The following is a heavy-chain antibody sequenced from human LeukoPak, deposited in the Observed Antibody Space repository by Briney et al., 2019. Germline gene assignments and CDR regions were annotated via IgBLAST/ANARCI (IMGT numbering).Heavy chain of an antibody. Sequence: GASVKVSCKASGYTFTGYYMHWVRQAPGQGLEWMGWINPNSGGTNYAQKFQGRVTMTSDTSISTAYMELRSLRSDDTAVYYCARGAGSSSYYCIDYWGQGTLVTVSS. V-gene: IGHV1-2*02. CDR1: GYTFTGYY. D-gene: IGHD3-22*01. CDR2: INPNSGGT. J-gene: IGHJ4*02. CDR3: ARGAGSSSYYCIDY.